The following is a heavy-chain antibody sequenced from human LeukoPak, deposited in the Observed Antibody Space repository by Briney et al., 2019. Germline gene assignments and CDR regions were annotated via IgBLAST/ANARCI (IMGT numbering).Heavy chain of an antibody. CDR2: ISSNGTIM. CDR3: ARDGQQWPIYY. CDR1: GFTFISYK. V-gene: IGHV3-48*03. Sequence: PGGSLRLSCAASGFTFISYKMIGVPQAPGKGLEWVSYISSNGTIMYYADSVRGRFTISRDNAKNSLYLQMNSLRAEDTAVYYCARDGQQWPIYYWGQGTLVTVSS. J-gene: IGHJ4*02. D-gene: IGHD6-19*01.